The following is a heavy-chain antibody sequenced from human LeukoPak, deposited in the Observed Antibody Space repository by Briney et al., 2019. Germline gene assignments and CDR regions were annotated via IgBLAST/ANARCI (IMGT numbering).Heavy chain of an antibody. CDR2: ISHSGST. Sequence: KPSETLSPSCAVSGGSTTRSTSWSWFRQPPGKGLEWIGEISHSGSTNYNPSLKSRVTILLDKSKNQFSLKLSPVTVADTAVYYCARGTIVGLTIVSVFHMWGQGRMVTVSS. V-gene: IGHV4-4*02. CDR1: GGSTTRSTS. D-gene: IGHD1-26*01. J-gene: IGHJ3*02. CDR3: ARGTIVGLTIVSVFHM.